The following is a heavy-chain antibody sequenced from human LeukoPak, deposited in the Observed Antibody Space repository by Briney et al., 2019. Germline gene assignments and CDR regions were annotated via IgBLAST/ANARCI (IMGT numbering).Heavy chain of an antibody. CDR2: INPNSGGT. CDR1: GYTFTGYY. CDR3: AGPLDYYDSSGYYPDAFDI. J-gene: IGHJ3*02. Sequence: PWASVTVSCKASGYTFTGYYMHWVRQAPGQGLEWMGWINPNSGGTNYAQKFQGRVTMTRDTSISTAYMELSRLRSDDTAVYYCAGPLDYYDSSGYYPDAFDIWGQGTMVTVSS. D-gene: IGHD3-22*01. V-gene: IGHV1-2*02.